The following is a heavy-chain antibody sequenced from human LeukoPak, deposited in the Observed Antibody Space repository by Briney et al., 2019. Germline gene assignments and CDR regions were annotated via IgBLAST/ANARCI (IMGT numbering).Heavy chain of an antibody. CDR3: ARDQRGFSYSKYYFDY. J-gene: IGHJ4*02. Sequence: GSLRLSCAASGFSFSSYGMHWVRQAPGKGLEWVAVIWYDGTNKYYADSVKGRFTISRDNSKNTLYLQMNSLRAEDTAAYYCARDQRGFSYSKYYFDYWGQGTLVTVSS. CDR2: IWYDGTNK. CDR1: GFSFSSYG. D-gene: IGHD5-18*01. V-gene: IGHV3-33*01.